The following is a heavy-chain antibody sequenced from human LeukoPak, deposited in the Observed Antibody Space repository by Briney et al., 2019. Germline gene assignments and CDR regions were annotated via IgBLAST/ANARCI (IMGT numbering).Heavy chain of an antibody. J-gene: IGHJ4*02. CDR1: GFTFSSYA. Sequence: AGGSLRLSCAASGFTFSSYAMSWVRQAPGKGLEWVPAISGSGGSTYYADSVKGRFTISRDNSKNTLYLQMNSLRAEDTAVYYCAKDQGGYYYDSSGYYPSPFDYWGQGTLVTVSS. V-gene: IGHV3-23*01. D-gene: IGHD3-22*01. CDR3: AKDQGGYYYDSSGYYPSPFDY. CDR2: ISGSGGST.